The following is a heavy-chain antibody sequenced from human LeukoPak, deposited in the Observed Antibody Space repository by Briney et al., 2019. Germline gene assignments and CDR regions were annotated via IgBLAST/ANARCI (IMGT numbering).Heavy chain of an antibody. D-gene: IGHD1-1*01. J-gene: IGHJ4*02. CDR2: INQDGSET. CDR1: GFTFSSYA. Sequence: GGSLRLSCAASGFTFSSYAMSWVRQAPGKELEWVANINQDGSETYYVDSVKGRFTISRDNAKNSLYLQMNSLRAEETAVYYCARGVPTGIDYFDYWGQGTLVTVSS. V-gene: IGHV3-7*01. CDR3: ARGVPTGIDYFDY.